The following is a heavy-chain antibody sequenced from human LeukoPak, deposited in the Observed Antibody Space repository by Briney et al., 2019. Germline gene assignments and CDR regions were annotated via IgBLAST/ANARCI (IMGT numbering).Heavy chain of an antibody. D-gene: IGHD3-3*01. Sequence: PGGSLRLSREASGFTFNSDGMHWVRQAPGKGLEWVAFIQSDGIRKEYADSVRGRFTISRDNSKNTLYLQMNSLRAEDTAVYYCARDGESVWGFLEWSLGYWGQGTLVTVSS. J-gene: IGHJ4*02. CDR1: GFTFNSDG. V-gene: IGHV3-30*02. CDR2: IQSDGIRK. CDR3: ARDGESVWGFLEWSLGY.